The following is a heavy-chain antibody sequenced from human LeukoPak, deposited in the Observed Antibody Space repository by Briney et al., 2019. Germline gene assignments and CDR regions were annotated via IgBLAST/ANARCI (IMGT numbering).Heavy chain of an antibody. J-gene: IGHJ4*02. D-gene: IGHD6-19*01. CDR1: GGSFSGYY. V-gene: IGHV4-34*01. CDR2: INHFGRT. Sequence: SETLSLTCAVYGGSFSGYYWNWIRQPLGKGLEWIGEINHFGRTKYNPSLKSRVTISGDTSKNQFSLKLSSVTAADTAVYYCARVPSSGGFDYWGQGTLVTVSS. CDR3: ARVPSSGGFDY.